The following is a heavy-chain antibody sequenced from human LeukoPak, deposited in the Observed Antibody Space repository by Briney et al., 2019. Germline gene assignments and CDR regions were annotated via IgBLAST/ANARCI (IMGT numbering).Heavy chain of an antibody. Sequence: GGSLRLSCAASGFTVSSNYMSWVRQAPGKGLVWVSVIYSGGSTYYADSVKGRFTISRDNSKNTLYLQMNSLRAEDTAVYYCATQSSWPYYYYGMDVWGQGTTVTVYS. V-gene: IGHV3-66*01. D-gene: IGHD6-13*01. CDR1: GFTVSSNY. CDR3: ATQSSWPYYYYGMDV. CDR2: IYSGGST. J-gene: IGHJ6*02.